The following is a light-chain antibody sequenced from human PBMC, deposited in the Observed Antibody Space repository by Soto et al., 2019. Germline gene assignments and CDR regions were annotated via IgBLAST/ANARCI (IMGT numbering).Light chain of an antibody. V-gene: IGLV1-44*01. CDR3: AAWDKSLSAGV. Sequence: QSVLTQPPSASGTPGQRVTISCSGSSSNIGSNTVNWYQQLPGTAPKLLIYSNNQRPSGVPDRFSGSKSGTSASLAISGLQSEDEADYYCAAWDKSLSAGVFGGGTKLTVL. CDR2: SNN. CDR1: SSNIGSNT. J-gene: IGLJ3*02.